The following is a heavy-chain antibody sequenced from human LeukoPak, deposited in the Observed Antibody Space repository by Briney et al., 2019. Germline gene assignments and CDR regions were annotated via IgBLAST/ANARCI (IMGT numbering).Heavy chain of an antibody. V-gene: IGHV1-8*01. D-gene: IGHD6-13*01. CDR3: AREGSSWTPRYYYYYYMDV. J-gene: IGHJ6*03. CDR2: MNPNSGNT. CDR1: GYTFTSYY. Sequence: ASVKVSCKASGYTFTSYYMHWVRQAPGQGLEWMGWMNPNSGNTGYAQKFQGRVTITRNTSISTAYMELSSLRSEDTAVYYCAREGSSWTPRYYYYYYMDVWGKGTTVTVSS.